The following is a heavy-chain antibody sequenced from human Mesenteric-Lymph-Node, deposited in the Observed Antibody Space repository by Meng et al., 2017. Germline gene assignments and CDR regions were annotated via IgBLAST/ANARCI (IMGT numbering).Heavy chain of an antibody. V-gene: IGHV4-39*07. D-gene: IGHD4/OR15-4a*01. J-gene: IGHJ4*02. CDR3: ARERRLTSQDFDY. Sequence: SETLSLTCTVSGGSISSSSYYWGWIRQPPGKGLEWIGSIYYSGSTYYNPSLKSRVTISVDTSKNQFSLKLSSVTAADTAVYYCARERRLTSQDFDYWGQGTLVTVSS. CDR2: IYYSGST. CDR1: GGSISSSSYY.